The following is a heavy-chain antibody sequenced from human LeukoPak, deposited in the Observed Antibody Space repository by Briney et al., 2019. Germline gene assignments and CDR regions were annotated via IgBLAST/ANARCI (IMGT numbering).Heavy chain of an antibody. J-gene: IGHJ6*03. CDR2: ISAYNGKT. D-gene: IGHD2-15*01. Sequence: GASVKVSCKASGYTFTTYGISWVRQAPGQGLEWMGWISAYNGKTNFAQKLQGRVTMTTDTSTSTVYMELRSLRSDDTAVYYCARGALYCSGGSCYEYYMDVWGTGTTVTVSS. V-gene: IGHV1-18*01. CDR3: ARGALYCSGGSCYEYYMDV. CDR1: GYTFTTYG.